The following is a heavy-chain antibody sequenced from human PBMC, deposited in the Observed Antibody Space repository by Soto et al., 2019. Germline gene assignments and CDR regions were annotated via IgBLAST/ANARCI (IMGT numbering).Heavy chain of an antibody. Sequence: EVQLVESGGGLVKPGGSLRLSCAASGFIFSSYTMNWVRQAPGKGLEWVSSISASSTYIYYADSLKGRFTISRDNANNSLDLEMDRLSAESAAMYYCACGWVLHPLEYWGQGTLVTVSS. J-gene: IGHJ4*02. CDR1: GFIFSSYT. CDR3: ACGWVLHPLEY. D-gene: IGHD3-3*01. CDR2: ISASSTYI. V-gene: IGHV3-21*01.